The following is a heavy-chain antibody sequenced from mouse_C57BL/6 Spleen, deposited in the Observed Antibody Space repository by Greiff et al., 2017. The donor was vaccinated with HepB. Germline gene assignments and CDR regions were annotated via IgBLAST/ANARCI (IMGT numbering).Heavy chain of an antibody. Sequence: VQLQESGAELVRPGASVKLSCKASGYTFTDYYINWVKQRPGQGLEWIARFYPGSGNTYYNEKFKGKATLTAEKSSSTAYMQLSSLTSEDSAVYFCAIGYDEFAYWGQGTLVTVSA. CDR2: FYPGSGNT. CDR3: AIGYDEFAY. J-gene: IGHJ3*01. D-gene: IGHD2-2*01. CDR1: GYTFTDYY. V-gene: IGHV1-76*01.